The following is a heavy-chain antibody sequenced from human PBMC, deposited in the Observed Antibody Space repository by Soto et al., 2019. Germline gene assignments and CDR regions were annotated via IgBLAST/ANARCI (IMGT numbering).Heavy chain of an antibody. J-gene: IGHJ4*02. CDR3: TTRIITGNIHFDY. CDR1: GFTFSGSA. V-gene: IGHV3-73*01. CDR2: IRSKANSYAT. Sequence: EVQLVESGGGLVQPGGSLKLSCAASGFTFSGSAMHWVRQASGKGLEWVGRIRSKANSYATAYAASVKGRFTISRDDSKNTAYLQMNSLTTEDTAVYYCTTRIITGNIHFDYWGQGTLVTVSS. D-gene: IGHD3-22*01.